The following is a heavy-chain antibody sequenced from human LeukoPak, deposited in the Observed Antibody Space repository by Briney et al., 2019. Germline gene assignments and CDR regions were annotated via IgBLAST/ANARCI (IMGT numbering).Heavy chain of an antibody. CDR3: ARSDYGDYSNWFDP. CDR2: IYPGDSDT. CDR1: GYSFTSYW. V-gene: IGHV5-51*01. D-gene: IGHD4-17*01. Sequence: GASLQISCKGSGYSFTSYWIGWVRQLPGKGLEWMGIIYPGDSDTRYSPSFQGQVTISADRSISTAYLQWSSLKASDTAMYYCARSDYGDYSNWFDPWGQGTLVTVSS. J-gene: IGHJ5*02.